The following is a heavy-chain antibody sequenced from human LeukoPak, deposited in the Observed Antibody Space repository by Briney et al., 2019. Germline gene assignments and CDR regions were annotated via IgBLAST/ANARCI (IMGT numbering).Heavy chain of an antibody. V-gene: IGHV4-59*01. CDR2: IYYSGST. CDR1: GGSISSYY. CDR3: ARDRDPAEDAFDI. Sequence: SETLSLTCTVSGGSISSYYWSLIRQPPGKGLEWIGYIYYSGSTNYNPSLKSRVTISVDTSKNQFSLKLSSVTAADTAVYYCARDRDPAEDAFDIWGQGTMVTVSS. D-gene: IGHD3-10*01. J-gene: IGHJ3*02.